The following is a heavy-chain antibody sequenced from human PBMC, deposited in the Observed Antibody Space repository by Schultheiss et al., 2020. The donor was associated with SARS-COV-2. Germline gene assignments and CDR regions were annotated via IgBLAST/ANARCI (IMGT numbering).Heavy chain of an antibody. CDR3: ARARISVAQGGMDV. J-gene: IGHJ2*01. D-gene: IGHD6-19*01. CDR2: IYSSGST. V-gene: IGHV4-61*09. Sequence: SETLSLTCTVSGGSISSGSYYWSCIRQPAGKGLEWIGHIYSSGSTNYNPSLKSRVTMSVDTSKNQFSLKLISLTTADTAVYYCARARISVAQGGMDVWGRGTLVTVSS. CDR1: GGSISSGSYY.